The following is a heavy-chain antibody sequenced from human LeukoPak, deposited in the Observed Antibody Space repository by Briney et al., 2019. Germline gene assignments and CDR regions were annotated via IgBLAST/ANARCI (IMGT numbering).Heavy chain of an antibody. J-gene: IGHJ4*02. CDR3: ARADIRAIASSGWYGFDY. D-gene: IGHD6-19*01. CDR1: GYSFTSYG. V-gene: IGHV1-18*01. CDR2: ISAYNGNT. Sequence: ASVKVSCKASGYSFTSYGISWVRQAPGQGLEWMGWISAYNGNTNYAQKLQGRVTITTDTSTSTAYMELRSLRSDDTAVYYCARADIRAIASSGWYGFDYWGQGTLVTVSS.